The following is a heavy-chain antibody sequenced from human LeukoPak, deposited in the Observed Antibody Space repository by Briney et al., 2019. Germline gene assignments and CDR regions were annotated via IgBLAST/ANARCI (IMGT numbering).Heavy chain of an antibody. J-gene: IGHJ3*02. Sequence: SETLSLTCTVSGGSISIGGYSWSWIRQHPGKGLEWIGYIYYSGSTYYNPSLKSRVTISVDTSKNQFSLKLSSVTAADTAVYYCARDGGPYGDYALAFDIWGQGTMVTVSS. CDR2: IYYSGST. V-gene: IGHV4-31*03. D-gene: IGHD4-17*01. CDR3: ARDGGPYGDYALAFDI. CDR1: GGSISIGGYS.